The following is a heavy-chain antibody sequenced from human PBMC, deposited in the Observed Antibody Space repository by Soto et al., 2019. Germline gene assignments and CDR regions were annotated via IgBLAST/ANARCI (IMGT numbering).Heavy chain of an antibody. V-gene: IGHV3-23*01. CDR3: ANLHQHYYELWSSPGLFDY. Sequence: GGSLRLSCAASGFTFSSYAMSWVRQAPGKGLEWVSAISGSGGSTYYADSVKGRFTISRDNSKNTLYLKMNSLRAEDTAVYYCANLHQHYYELWSSPGLFDYWGQGTLVTVSS. D-gene: IGHD3-3*01. CDR2: ISGSGGST. J-gene: IGHJ4*02. CDR1: GFTFSSYA.